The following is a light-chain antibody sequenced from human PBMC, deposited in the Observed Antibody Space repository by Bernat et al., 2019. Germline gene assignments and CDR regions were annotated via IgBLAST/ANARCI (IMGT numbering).Light chain of an antibody. J-gene: IGKJ2*01. Sequence: DIVMTQSPLFLPVSPGEPASISCRSSQSLRHSNGYKYLDWYLQKPGQSPQLVIYLGSNRASGVPDRFSGSGSGTDFTLKLSRVEAEDVGVYYCMQALQTPYTFGQGTKLEIK. CDR1: QSLRHSNGYKY. V-gene: IGKV2-28*01. CDR3: MQALQTPYT. CDR2: LGS.